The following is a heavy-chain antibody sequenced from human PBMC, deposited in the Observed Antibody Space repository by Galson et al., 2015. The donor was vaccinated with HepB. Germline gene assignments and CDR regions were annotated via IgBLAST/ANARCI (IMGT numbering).Heavy chain of an antibody. CDR3: ARGGSSTSQDY. Sequence: TLSLTCTVSGGSISSGGYYWSWIRQHPGKGLEWIGYIYYSGSTYYNPSLKSRVTISVDTSKNQFSLKLSSVTAADTAVYYCARGGSSTSQDYWGQGTLVTVSS. J-gene: IGHJ4*02. CDR1: GGSISSGGYY. CDR2: IYYSGST. V-gene: IGHV4-31*03. D-gene: IGHD2-2*01.